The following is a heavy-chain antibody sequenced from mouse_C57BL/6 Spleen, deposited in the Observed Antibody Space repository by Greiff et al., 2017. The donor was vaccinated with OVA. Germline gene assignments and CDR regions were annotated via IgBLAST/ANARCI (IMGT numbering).Heavy chain of an antibody. Sequence: EVQRVESVAELVRPGASVKLSCTASGFNIKNTYMHWVKQRPEQGLEWIGRIDPANGNTKYAPKFQGKATITADTSSNTAYLQLSSLTSEDTAIYYCASDYGSSYDYFDYWGQGTTLTVSS. D-gene: IGHD1-1*01. CDR3: ASDYGSSYDYFDY. V-gene: IGHV14-3*01. CDR1: GFNIKNTY. CDR2: IDPANGNT. J-gene: IGHJ2*01.